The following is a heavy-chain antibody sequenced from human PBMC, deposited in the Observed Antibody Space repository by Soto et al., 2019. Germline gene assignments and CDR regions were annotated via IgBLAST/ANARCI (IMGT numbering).Heavy chain of an antibody. V-gene: IGHV3-33*01. CDR2: IWYDGSNK. Sequence: QVQLVESGGGVVQPGRSLRLSCAASGFTFSSYGMHWVRQAPGKGLEWVAVIWYDGSNKYYADSVKGRFTISRDNSKNTLYLQMNSLRAEDTAVYYCARDKGSTAFDIWGQGTMVTVSS. J-gene: IGHJ3*02. CDR3: ARDKGSTAFDI. D-gene: IGHD2-2*01. CDR1: GFTFSSYG.